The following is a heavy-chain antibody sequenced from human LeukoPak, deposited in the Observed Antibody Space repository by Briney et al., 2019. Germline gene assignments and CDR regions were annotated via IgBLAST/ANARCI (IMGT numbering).Heavy chain of an antibody. CDR3: ARDLTPLGYCNSTSCYVPPYYYGMDV. D-gene: IGHD2-2*01. Sequence: ASVKVSCKASGGTFSSYAISWVRQAPGQGLEWMGGIIPIFGTANYAQKFQGRVTITADESTSTAYMELSSLRSEDTAVYYCARDLTPLGYCNSTSCYVPPYYYGMDVWGQGTTVTVSS. V-gene: IGHV1-69*13. CDR2: IIPIFGTA. CDR1: GGTFSSYA. J-gene: IGHJ6*02.